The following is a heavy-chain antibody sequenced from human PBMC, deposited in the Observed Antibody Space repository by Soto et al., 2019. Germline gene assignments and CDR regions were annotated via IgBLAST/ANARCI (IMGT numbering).Heavy chain of an antibody. CDR1: GYTCTGYY. J-gene: IGHJ4*02. Sequence: ASVKVSCKAYGYTCTGYYMHWERQAPGQGLEWMGWINPNSGGTNYAQKFQGWVTMTRDTSISTAYMELSRLRSDDTAVYYCARDPGDPGSRYYFDYWGQGTLVTVSS. D-gene: IGHD3-10*01. CDR3: ARDPGDPGSRYYFDY. V-gene: IGHV1-2*04. CDR2: INPNSGGT.